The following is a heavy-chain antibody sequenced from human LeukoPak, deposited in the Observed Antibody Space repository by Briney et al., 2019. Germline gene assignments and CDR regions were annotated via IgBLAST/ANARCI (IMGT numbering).Heavy chain of an antibody. CDR3: ASAGDSSDYYYFSAFDI. Sequence: GESLKISCKGSGYTFSNCWIGWVRQMPGKGLEWMGIIYPGDSDTTYSPSFQGQVTISADKTIGTAYLQWSSLKASDTAMYYCASAGDSSDYYYFSAFDIWGQGTMVTVSS. CDR1: GYTFSNCW. CDR2: IYPGDSDT. D-gene: IGHD3-22*01. J-gene: IGHJ3*02. V-gene: IGHV5-51*01.